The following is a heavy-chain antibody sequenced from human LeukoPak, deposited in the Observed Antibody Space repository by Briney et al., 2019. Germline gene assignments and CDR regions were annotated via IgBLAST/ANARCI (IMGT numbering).Heavy chain of an antibody. CDR3: ARKLWFGEPCCYFDY. J-gene: IGHJ4*02. V-gene: IGHV3-74*01. D-gene: IGHD3-10*01. CDR2: INSDGSST. Sequence: GRSLRLSCAASGFTFNSYWMHWVRQAPGKGLVWVSRINSDGSSTSSADSVKGRFTISRDNAKNTLYLQMNSLRAEDTAVYYCARKLWFGEPCCYFDYWGQGTLVTVSS. CDR1: GFTFNSYW.